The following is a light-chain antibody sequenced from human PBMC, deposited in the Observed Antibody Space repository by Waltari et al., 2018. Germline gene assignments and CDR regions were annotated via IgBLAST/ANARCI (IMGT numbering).Light chain of an antibody. J-gene: IGLJ3*02. CDR1: SSDVGGNNY. V-gene: IGLV2-8*01. Sequence: QSVLTQPPSASGSPGQSVTISCTGTSSDVGGNNYVSWYQQHPGKAPKLMIYEVNRRPAGVPDRFSGSKSGNTASRTGSGLQAEDEADYYCSSYGGSKVFGGGTKLTVL. CDR3: SSYGGSKV. CDR2: EVN.